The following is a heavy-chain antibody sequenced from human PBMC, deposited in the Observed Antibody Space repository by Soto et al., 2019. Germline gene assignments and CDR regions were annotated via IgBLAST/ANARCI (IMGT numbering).Heavy chain of an antibody. CDR2: ISSSSSTI. Sequence: EVQLVESGGGLVQPGGSLRLSCAASGFTSSSYSMNWVRQAPGKGLEWVSYISSSSSTIYYADSVKGRFTISRDNAKNSLYLQMNSLRAEDTAVYYCIIAVAGDFDYWGQGTLVTVSS. D-gene: IGHD6-19*01. CDR3: IIAVAGDFDY. J-gene: IGHJ4*02. V-gene: IGHV3-48*01. CDR1: GFTSSSYS.